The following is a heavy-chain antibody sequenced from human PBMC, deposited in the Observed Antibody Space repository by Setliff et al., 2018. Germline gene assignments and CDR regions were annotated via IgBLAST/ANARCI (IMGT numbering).Heavy chain of an antibody. D-gene: IGHD3-22*01. CDR2: IFYSGSA. Sequence: SETLSLTCSVSGGSISPYYWIWIRQSPGKGLEWIGYIFYSGSARYNPSLESRVTMSVDTSKNQISLKLTSVTAADTAVYYCARQDRFYDRSVFVEYFQHWGQGALVTSP. CDR3: ARQDRFYDRSVFVEYFQH. V-gene: IGHV4-59*08. J-gene: IGHJ1*01. CDR1: GGSISPYY.